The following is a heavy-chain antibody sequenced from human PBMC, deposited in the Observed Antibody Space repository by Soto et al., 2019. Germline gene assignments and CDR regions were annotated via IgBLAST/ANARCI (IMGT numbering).Heavy chain of an antibody. V-gene: IGHV1-2*02. CDR1: GGTFSSYA. D-gene: IGHD2-8*01. CDR2: IYPDSGGT. CDR3: RVTGVSEVDY. J-gene: IGHJ4*02. Sequence: QVQLVQSGAEAKKPGSSVKVSCKTSGGTFSSYAISWVRQAPGQGLESMGWIYPDSGGTDYAQRFQGRVTMTRDTSISTAYMELSRLRSDDTAVYYCRVTGVSEVDYWGQGTLVTVSS.